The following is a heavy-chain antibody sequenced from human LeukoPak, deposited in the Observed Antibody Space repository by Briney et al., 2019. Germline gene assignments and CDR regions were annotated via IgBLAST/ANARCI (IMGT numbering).Heavy chain of an antibody. CDR3: ARVRSNYGDYS. CDR1: GFTFSSYE. Sequence: GGSLRLSCAASGFTFSSYEMNWVRQAPGKGLEWVSYISSSGSTIYYADSVKGRFTISRDNAKNSLYLQMNSLRAEDTAVYYCARVRSNYGDYSWGQGTLVTVSS. CDR2: ISSSGSTI. V-gene: IGHV3-48*03. J-gene: IGHJ4*02. D-gene: IGHD4-17*01.